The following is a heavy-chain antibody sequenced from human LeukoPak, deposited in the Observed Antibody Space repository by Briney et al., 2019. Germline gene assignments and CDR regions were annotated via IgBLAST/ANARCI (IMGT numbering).Heavy chain of an antibody. CDR3: ARVESSSGAFDI. V-gene: IGHV3-64*01. D-gene: IGHD3-16*02. J-gene: IGHJ3*02. CDR1: GFTFSSYA. Sequence: GGSLRLSCAASGFTFSSYAMHWVRQAPGKGLEYVSAISSNGGSTYYANSVKGRFTISRDNSKNTLYLQMGSLRAEDMAVYYCARVESSSGAFDIWGQGTMVTVSS. CDR2: ISSNGGST.